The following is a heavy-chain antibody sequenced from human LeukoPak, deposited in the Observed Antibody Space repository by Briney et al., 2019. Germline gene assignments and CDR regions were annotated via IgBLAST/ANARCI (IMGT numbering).Heavy chain of an antibody. CDR2: INSDGSST. CDR3: ARPRGYSSSWRDSFDI. Sequence: GGSLRLSCAASGFTFSSYWMHWVRQAPGKGLVWVSHINSDGSSTSYADSVKGRFTISRDNAKNTLYLQMNSLRAEDTALYYCARPRGYSSSWRDSFDIWGQGTMVTVSS. D-gene: IGHD6-13*01. CDR1: GFTFSSYW. V-gene: IGHV3-74*01. J-gene: IGHJ3*02.